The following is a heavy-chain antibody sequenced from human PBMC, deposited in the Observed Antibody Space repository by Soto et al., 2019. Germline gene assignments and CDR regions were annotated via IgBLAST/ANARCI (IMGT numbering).Heavy chain of an antibody. CDR2: IWSDGTKK. CDR3: ARDWWEEPAGKETVSQFDY. J-gene: IGHJ4*02. D-gene: IGHD6-13*01. V-gene: IGHV3-33*01. CDR1: GFAFSNYG. Sequence: ESGGGVVQPGRSLTLSCTASGFAFSNYGIHCVRQAPGRGLEWVAVIWSDGTKKFYAGSVRGRFTISRDNSKNTIYLQMNSLRAEDTAVYYCARDWWEEPAGKETVSQFDYWGQGILVTVSS.